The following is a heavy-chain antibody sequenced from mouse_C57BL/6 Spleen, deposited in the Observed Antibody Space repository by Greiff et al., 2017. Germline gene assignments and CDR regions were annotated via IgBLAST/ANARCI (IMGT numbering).Heavy chain of an antibody. J-gene: IGHJ4*01. CDR3: ARKDYGGGDAMDY. CDR1: GYTFTSYW. D-gene: IGHD1-1*02. CDR2: IDPSDSYT. V-gene: IGHV1-59*01. Sequence: QVQLQQPGAELVRPGTSVKLSCKASGYTFTSYWMHWVKQRPGQGLEWIGVIDPSDSYTNYNQKFKGKATLTVDTSSSTAYMQLSSLTSEDSAVYYCARKDYGGGDAMDYWGQGTSVTVSS.